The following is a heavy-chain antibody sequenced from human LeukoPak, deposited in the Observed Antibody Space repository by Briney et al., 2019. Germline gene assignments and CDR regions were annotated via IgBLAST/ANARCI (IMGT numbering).Heavy chain of an antibody. V-gene: IGHV3-23*01. CDR3: AKRASGSGTSLYYFDY. D-gene: IGHD3-10*01. Sequence: GGSLRLSCAASGFTFSSYAMSWVRQAPGKGLEWVSVISNSGGSTFYADSVKGRFTISRDNSKNTLYLQMNSLRAEDTAVYYCAKRASGSGTSLYYFDYWGQGTLVTVFS. CDR2: ISNSGGST. CDR1: GFTFSSYA. J-gene: IGHJ4*02.